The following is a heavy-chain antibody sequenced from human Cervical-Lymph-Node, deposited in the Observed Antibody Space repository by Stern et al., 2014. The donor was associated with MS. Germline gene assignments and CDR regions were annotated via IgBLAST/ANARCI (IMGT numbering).Heavy chain of an antibody. CDR3: ARHEDYADPIDY. J-gene: IGHJ4*02. D-gene: IGHD4-17*01. CDR2: IDPDDSDT. CDR1: GYRFATYW. Sequence: EVQLVESGAEVKQAGESLKISCKASGYRFATYWIAWVRQRPGKGLEWMGVIDPDDSDTRYSPSFQGQVTVSADKSISTAYLQWNSLKASDTAMYYCARHEDYADPIDYWGQGTLVTVSS. V-gene: IGHV5-51*01.